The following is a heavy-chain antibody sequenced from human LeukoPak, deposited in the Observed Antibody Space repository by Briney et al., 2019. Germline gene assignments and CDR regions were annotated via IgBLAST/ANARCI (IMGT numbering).Heavy chain of an antibody. CDR1: GFTFSSYA. J-gene: IGHJ6*02. V-gene: IGHV3-7*02. CDR3: ARAHGMDV. Sequence: PGTSLRLSCAASGFTFSSYAMHWVRQAPGKGQEWVANIKPDGSENYYVDSVKGRFTISRDNAKKSLYLHMNSLRAEDTAVYYCARAHGMDVWGPGTTVTVSS. CDR2: IKPDGSEN.